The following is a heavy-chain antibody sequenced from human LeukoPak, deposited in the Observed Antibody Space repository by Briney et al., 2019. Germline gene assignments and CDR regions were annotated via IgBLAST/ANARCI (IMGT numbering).Heavy chain of an antibody. D-gene: IGHD3-3*01. CDR2: INHSGST. J-gene: IGHJ4*02. CDR3: ARTQSTIFGVATH. Sequence: SETLSLTCAVYGGSFSGYYWSWIRQPPGKGLEWIGEINHSGSTNYNPSLKSRVTISVDTSKNQFSLKLSSVTAAGTAVYYCARTQSTIFGVATHWGQGTLVTVSS. V-gene: IGHV4-34*01. CDR1: GGSFSGYY.